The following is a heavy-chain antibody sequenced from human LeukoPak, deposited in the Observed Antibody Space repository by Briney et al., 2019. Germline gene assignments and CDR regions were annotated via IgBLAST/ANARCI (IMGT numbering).Heavy chain of an antibody. D-gene: IGHD6-13*01. J-gene: IGHJ6*02. CDR2: ISGSGGST. CDR1: GFTFSNYA. Sequence: QSGGSLRLSCAAAGFTFSNYAMSWVRQAPGKGLEWVSAISGSGGSTYYADSVKGRFTISRDNSKNTLYLQMNSLRAEDTAVYYCAKGSDSSSWYYYGMDVWGQGTTVTVSS. CDR3: AKGSDSSSWYYYGMDV. V-gene: IGHV3-23*01.